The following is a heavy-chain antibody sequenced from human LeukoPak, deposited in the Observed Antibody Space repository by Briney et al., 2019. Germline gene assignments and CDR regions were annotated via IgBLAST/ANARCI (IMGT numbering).Heavy chain of an antibody. J-gene: IGHJ4*02. Sequence: ASVKVSFKVSGYTLTELSMHWVRQAPGKGLEWMGGFDPEDGETIYAQKFQGRVTMTEDTSTDTAYMELSSLRSEDTAVYYCATDRDYVWGSYRYTVPFDYWGQGTLVTVSS. CDR3: ATDRDYVWGSYRYTVPFDY. CDR2: FDPEDGET. D-gene: IGHD3-16*02. CDR1: GYTLTELS. V-gene: IGHV1-24*01.